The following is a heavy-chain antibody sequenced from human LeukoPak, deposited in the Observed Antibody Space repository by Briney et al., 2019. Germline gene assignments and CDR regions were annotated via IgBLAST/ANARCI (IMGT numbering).Heavy chain of an antibody. CDR2: IIPIFGTA. CDR3: ARGSGGDSYDILTGPIDY. Sequence: SVKVSCKASGGTFSSYAISWVRQAPGQGLEWMGGIIPIFGTANYAQKFQGRVTITTDESTSTAYMELSSLRSEDTAVYYCARGSGGDSYDILTGPIDYWGQGTLVTVSS. V-gene: IGHV1-69*05. CDR1: GGTFSSYA. J-gene: IGHJ4*02. D-gene: IGHD3-9*01.